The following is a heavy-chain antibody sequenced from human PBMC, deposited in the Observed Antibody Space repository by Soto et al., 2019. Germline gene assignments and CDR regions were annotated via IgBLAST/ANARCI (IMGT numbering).Heavy chain of an antibody. CDR3: AKESSSSTDSDYYYYMDV. J-gene: IGHJ6*03. CDR1: GFTFSSYA. D-gene: IGHD6-6*01. V-gene: IGHV3-23*01. Sequence: GGSLRLSCAASGFTFSSYAMSWVRQAPGKGLEWVSAISGSGGSTYYADSVKGRFTISRDNSKNTLYLQMNSLRAEDTAVYYCAKESSSSTDSDYYYYMDVWGKGTTVTVSS. CDR2: ISGSGGST.